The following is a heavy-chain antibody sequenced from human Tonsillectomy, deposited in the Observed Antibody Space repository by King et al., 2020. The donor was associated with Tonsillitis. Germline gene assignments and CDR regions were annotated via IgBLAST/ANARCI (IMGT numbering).Heavy chain of an antibody. J-gene: IGHJ4*02. V-gene: IGHV3-15*01. CDR2: IKSKSAGGTT. D-gene: IGHD6-6*01. CDR1: GFTFSNAW. Sequence: VQLVESGGDLVKPGGSLRLSCAASGFTFSNAWMSWARQASGKGLEWVGRIKSKSAGGTTDYAAPVKGRFTISRDASKNTLYLQMKSLETEDTAVYYCTTDRGIAVRPIFDSWGQGTLVTVSS. CDR3: TTDRGIAVRPIFDS.